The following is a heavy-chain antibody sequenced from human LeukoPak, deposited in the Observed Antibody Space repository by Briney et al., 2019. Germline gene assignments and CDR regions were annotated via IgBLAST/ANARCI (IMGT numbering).Heavy chain of an antibody. Sequence: ASVKVSCKASGGTFSSYAISWVRQAPGQGLEWMGRIIPILGIANYAQKFQGRVTITADKSTSTAYMELSSLRSEDTAVYYCARAVEDYYDSGGYYSDAFDIWGQGTMVTVSS. CDR1: GGTFSSYA. V-gene: IGHV1-69*04. J-gene: IGHJ3*02. CDR2: IIPILGIA. CDR3: ARAVEDYYDSGGYYSDAFDI. D-gene: IGHD3-22*01.